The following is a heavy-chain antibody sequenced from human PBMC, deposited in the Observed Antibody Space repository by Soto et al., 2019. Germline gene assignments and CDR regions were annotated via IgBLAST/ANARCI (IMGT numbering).Heavy chain of an antibody. CDR3: SVVLMADTRNSLAY. CDR1: GFTFSSYW. V-gene: IGHV3-74*01. Sequence: GGSLRLSCAASGFTFSSYWMHWVRQAPGKGLVWVSRLNSDGSTTNYANSVKGRFTISRDNARNTLYLQMSSLRDEDTALYYCSVVLMADTRNSLAYWGRGTLVTVSS. J-gene: IGHJ4*02. CDR2: LNSDGSTT. D-gene: IGHD2-8*01.